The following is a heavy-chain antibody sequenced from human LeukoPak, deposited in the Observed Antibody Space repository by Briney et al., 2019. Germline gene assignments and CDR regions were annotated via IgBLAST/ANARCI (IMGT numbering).Heavy chain of an antibody. CDR1: GYTFTSYA. V-gene: IGHV1-3*03. Sequence: ASVKVSCKASGYTFTSYAMHWVRQAPGQRLEWMGWINAGNGNTKYSQEFQGRVAITRDTSASTAYMELSSLRSEDMAVYYCARGRGYSYGPSDYWGQETLVTVSS. CDR3: ARGRGYSYGPSDY. J-gene: IGHJ4*02. D-gene: IGHD5-18*01. CDR2: INAGNGNT.